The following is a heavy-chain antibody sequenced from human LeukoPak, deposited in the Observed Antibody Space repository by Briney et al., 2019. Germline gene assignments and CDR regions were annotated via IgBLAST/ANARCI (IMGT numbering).Heavy chain of an antibody. J-gene: IGHJ5*02. CDR1: GGTFSSYA. CDR2: IIPIFGTA. V-gene: IGHV1-69*05. Sequence: GASVKVSCKASGGTFSSYAISWVRQAPGQGLEWMGGIIPIFGTANYAQKFQGRVTITTDESTSTAYMELSSLRSEDTAVYYCASGSYSYNWFDPWGQGTLVTVSS. CDR3: ASGSYSYNWFDP. D-gene: IGHD1-26*01.